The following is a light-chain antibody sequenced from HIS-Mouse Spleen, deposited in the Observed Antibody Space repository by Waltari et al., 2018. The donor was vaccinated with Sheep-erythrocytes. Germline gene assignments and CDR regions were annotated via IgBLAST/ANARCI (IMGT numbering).Light chain of an antibody. CDR1: SSDVGGYNY. Sequence: QSALTQPASVSGSPGQSITISCTGTSSDVGGYNYVSWYQQHPGKAPKPRIYEVSNRPSGVSIRFSGSKSGNTASLTISGLQAEDEADYYCSSYTSSSTVVFGGGTKLTVL. J-gene: IGLJ2*01. CDR3: SSYTSSSTVV. CDR2: EVS. V-gene: IGLV2-14*01.